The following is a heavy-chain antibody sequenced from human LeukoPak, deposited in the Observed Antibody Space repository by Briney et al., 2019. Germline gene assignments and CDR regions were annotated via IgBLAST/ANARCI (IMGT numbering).Heavy chain of an antibody. Sequence: GESLKISCQGSGYRFTSYWIGGVRQMPGKGLEGMGILYPGASDIRSSPSFQGQGIISADKSISNAYLQWSSLKASDTDIYYCARSCSCTGCYLTDAFDIWGQGTMVTVSS. CDR1: GYRFTSYW. J-gene: IGHJ3*02. CDR3: ARSCSCTGCYLTDAFDI. D-gene: IGHD2-2*01. V-gene: IGHV5-51*01. CDR2: LYPGASDI.